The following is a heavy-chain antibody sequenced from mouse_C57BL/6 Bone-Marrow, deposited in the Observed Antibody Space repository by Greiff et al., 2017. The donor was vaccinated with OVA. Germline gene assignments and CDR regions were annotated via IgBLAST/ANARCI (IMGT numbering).Heavy chain of an antibody. CDR2: IYPRSGNT. CDR1: GYTFTSYG. CDR3: ARWGIQYYFDY. J-gene: IGHJ2*01. V-gene: IGHV1-81*01. Sequence: VHLVESGAELARPGASVKLSCKASGYTFTSYGISWVKQRTGQGLEWIGEIYPRSGNTYYHEKFKGKATLTADKSSSTAYMELRSLTSEDSAVDFCARWGIQYYFDYWGQGTTLTVSS.